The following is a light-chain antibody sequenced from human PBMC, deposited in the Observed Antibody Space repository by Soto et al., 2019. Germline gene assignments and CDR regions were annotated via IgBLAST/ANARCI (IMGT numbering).Light chain of an antibody. CDR3: QQYANTPYT. CDR2: GAS. J-gene: IGKJ2*01. Sequence: EIVLTQSPGILSLSPGEGATLSCRASQSVRSNYLAWYQQKPGQTPRLLFYGASSRATGIPVRFSGSGAGTDFTLTISRLEPGDFAVYYCQQYANTPYTFGQGTKLEIK. V-gene: IGKV3-20*01. CDR1: QSVRSNY.